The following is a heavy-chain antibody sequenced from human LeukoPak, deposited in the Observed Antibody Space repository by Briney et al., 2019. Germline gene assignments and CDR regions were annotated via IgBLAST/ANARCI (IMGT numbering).Heavy chain of an antibody. CDR2: IWYDAFNK. CDR1: GFTFSTYG. J-gene: IGHJ4*02. CDR3: AKRYDPYYYDSSGYYSREYYFDY. V-gene: IGHV3-33*06. Sequence: GGSLRLSCAASGFTFSTYGMHWVRQAPGKGLEWVAVIWYDAFNKHYADSVRGRFTISRDNSKNTLYLQTESLRAEDTAVYYCAKRYDPYYYDSSGYYSREYYFDYRGQGTLVTVSS. D-gene: IGHD3-22*01.